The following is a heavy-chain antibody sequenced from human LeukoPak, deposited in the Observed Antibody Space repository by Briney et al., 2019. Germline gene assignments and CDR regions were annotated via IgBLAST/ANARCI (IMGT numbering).Heavy chain of an antibody. CDR3: AREGRENAIDY. D-gene: IGHD1-1*01. J-gene: IGHJ4*02. CDR1: GGTFSSYA. CDR2: IIPILGIA. Sequence: ASVKVSCKASGGTFSSYAISWVRQAPGQGLEWMGRIIPILGIANYAQKFQSRVTITADKSTSTAYMELSSLRSEDTAVYYCAREGRENAIDYWGQGTLVTVSS. V-gene: IGHV1-69*04.